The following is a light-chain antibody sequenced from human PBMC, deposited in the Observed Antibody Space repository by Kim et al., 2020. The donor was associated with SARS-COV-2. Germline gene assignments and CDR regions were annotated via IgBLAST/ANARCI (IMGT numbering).Light chain of an antibody. CDR3: SSLASSNSWV. J-gene: IGLJ3*02. V-gene: IGLV2-14*03. CDR1: NNDIGDYNY. Sequence: GQSITISCTGTNNDIGDYNYVSWYQQHPGKAPKLVIYGVSERPSGVSYRFSASKSGNTASLTISGLRAEDEADYYCSSLASSNSWVFGGGTKLTVL. CDR2: GVS.